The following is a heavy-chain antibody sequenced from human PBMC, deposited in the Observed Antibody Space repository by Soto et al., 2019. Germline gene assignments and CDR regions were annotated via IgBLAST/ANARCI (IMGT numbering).Heavy chain of an antibody. CDR2: IKEDGSAK. Sequence: EVQLVESGGGLVQPGGSLRLSCAASGFTYSTYWMIWVRQAPGKGLECVANIKEDGSAKYYVDSWKGRFTISRDNAKNSRYLQRNSLRAEDTAVYYCARDSGWYDYWGQGTLFTVSS. CDR3: ARDSGWYDY. CDR1: GFTYSTYW. D-gene: IGHD6-19*01. J-gene: IGHJ4*02. V-gene: IGHV3-7*01.